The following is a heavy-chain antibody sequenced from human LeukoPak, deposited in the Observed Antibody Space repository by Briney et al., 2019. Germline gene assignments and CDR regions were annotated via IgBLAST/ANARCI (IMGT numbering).Heavy chain of an antibody. Sequence: GASVKVSCKASGGTFSSYAISWVRQAPGQGLEWMGGIIPIFGTANYAQKFQGRVTITTDESTSTAYVELSSLRSEDTAVYYCAMAIVRYDAFDIWGQGTMVTVSS. V-gene: IGHV1-69*05. J-gene: IGHJ3*02. CDR3: AMAIVRYDAFDI. CDR2: IIPIFGTA. D-gene: IGHD1-26*01. CDR1: GGTFSSYA.